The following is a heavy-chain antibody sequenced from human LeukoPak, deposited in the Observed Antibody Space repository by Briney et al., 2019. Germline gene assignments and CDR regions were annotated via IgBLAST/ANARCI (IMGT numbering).Heavy chain of an antibody. CDR1: GGSFSGYY. CDR3: ARVGEWELQGNDY. D-gene: IGHD1-26*01. Sequence: SETLSLTCAVYGGSFSGYYWSWIRQPPGKGLEWFGEINHSGSTNHNPSLKSRVTISVDTSKNQFSLKLSSVTAADTAVYYCARVGEWELQGNDYWGQGTLVTVSS. J-gene: IGHJ4*02. CDR2: INHSGST. V-gene: IGHV4-34*01.